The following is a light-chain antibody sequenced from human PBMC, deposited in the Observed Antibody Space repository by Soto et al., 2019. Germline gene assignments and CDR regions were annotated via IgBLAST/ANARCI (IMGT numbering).Light chain of an antibody. J-gene: IGLJ1*01. V-gene: IGLV2-14*01. CDR2: EVS. Sequence: QSVLTQPASVSGSPGQSITISCTGTSSDVGAHNHVSWYQQHPGKAPKLVIYEVSNRPSGVSNRFSGSKSGNTASLTISGLQAEDEADYYCSSYTSSSIPYIFATGTKLTVL. CDR3: SSYTSSSIPYI. CDR1: SSDVGAHNH.